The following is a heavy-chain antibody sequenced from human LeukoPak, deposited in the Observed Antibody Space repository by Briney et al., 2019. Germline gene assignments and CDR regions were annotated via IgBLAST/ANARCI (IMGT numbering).Heavy chain of an antibody. CDR2: IRYDGSNE. CDR3: AKQFSGYSYGQDY. D-gene: IGHD5-18*01. CDR1: GYTFSSYG. Sequence: PGGSLRLSCAASGYTFSSYGMHWVRQAPGKGLEWVAFIRYDGSNEYYADSVKGRFTISRDNSKNTLYLQMNSLRAEDTAVYYCAKQFSGYSYGQDYWGRGTLVTVSS. J-gene: IGHJ4*02. V-gene: IGHV3-30*02.